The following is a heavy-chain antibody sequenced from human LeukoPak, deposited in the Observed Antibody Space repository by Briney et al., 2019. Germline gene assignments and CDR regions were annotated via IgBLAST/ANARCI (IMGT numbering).Heavy chain of an antibody. D-gene: IGHD3-10*01. CDR3: ARARGYYGSGSYYNVGYYFDY. Sequence: GGSLRLSCAASGFTFSSYWMHWVRQAPGKGLEWVSVIYSGGSTYYADSVKGRFTISRDNSKNTLYLQMNSLRAEDTAVYYCARARGYYGSGSYYNVGYYFDYWGQGTLVTVSS. V-gene: IGHV3-66*01. CDR1: GFTFSSYW. J-gene: IGHJ4*02. CDR2: IYSGGST.